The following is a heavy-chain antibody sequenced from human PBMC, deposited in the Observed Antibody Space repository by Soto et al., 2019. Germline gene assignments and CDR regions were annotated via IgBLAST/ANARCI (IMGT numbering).Heavy chain of an antibody. V-gene: IGHV3-30-3*01. D-gene: IGHD6-19*01. CDR2: ISYDGSNK. CDR3: ARVSAWGVAAFDY. Sequence: QVQLVESGGGVVQPRRSLRLSCAASGFTFSSYAMHWVRQAPGKGLEWVAVISYDGSNKYYADSVKGRFTISRDNSKTTLYLQMNSRRAEDTAVYYCARVSAWGVAAFDYWGQGTLVTVSS. J-gene: IGHJ4*02. CDR1: GFTFSSYA.